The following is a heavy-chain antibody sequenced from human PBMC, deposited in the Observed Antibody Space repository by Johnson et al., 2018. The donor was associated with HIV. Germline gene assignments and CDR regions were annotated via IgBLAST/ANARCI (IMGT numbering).Heavy chain of an antibody. J-gene: IGHJ3*02. CDR1: GFTFSSYA. Sequence: VQLVESGGGMVKPGGSLRLSCAASGFTFSSYAMSWVRQAPGKGLEWVSRINSDGSSTSYADSVKGRFTISRDNAKNTLYLQMNSLRAEDTAVYYCAREGDGYNYDAFDIWGQGTMVTVSS. CDR2: INSDGSST. CDR3: AREGDGYNYDAFDI. D-gene: IGHD5-24*01. V-gene: IGHV3-74*01.